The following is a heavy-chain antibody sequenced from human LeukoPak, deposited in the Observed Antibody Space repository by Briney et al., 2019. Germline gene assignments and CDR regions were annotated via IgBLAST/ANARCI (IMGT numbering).Heavy chain of an antibody. CDR1: GFTFSSYS. CDR2: ISSSPTYI. V-gene: IGHV3-21*01. Sequence: GGSLRLSCAVSGFTFSSYSMNWVRQAPGKGLEWVSSISSSPTYIYYADSVKGRFTISRDNAKNSLYLQMSSLRADDTAVYYCASGAGAIFYYMDVWGKGTTVTVSS. J-gene: IGHJ6*03. CDR3: ASGAGAIFYYMDV. D-gene: IGHD2-2*02.